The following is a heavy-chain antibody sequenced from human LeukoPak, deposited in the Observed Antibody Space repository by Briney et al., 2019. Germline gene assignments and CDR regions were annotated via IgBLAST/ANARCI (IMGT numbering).Heavy chain of an antibody. D-gene: IGHD6-6*01. CDR2: IYYDGRT. CDR1: GDSIDNGGYY. V-gene: IGHV4-31*03. Sequence: SETLSLTCSVSGDSIDNGGYYWSWIRQHPGRGLEWIGHIYYDGRTYQSPSLKSRVIISVDTSKNQFSLNVSSVTAADTAVYFCARIGTASRLNWFDPWGQGTLVTVSS. J-gene: IGHJ5*02. CDR3: ARIGTASRLNWFDP.